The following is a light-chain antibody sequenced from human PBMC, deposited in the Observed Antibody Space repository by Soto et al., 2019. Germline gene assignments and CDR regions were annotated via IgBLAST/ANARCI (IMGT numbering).Light chain of an antibody. V-gene: IGKV1-5*01. CDR2: DAS. CDR3: QQYWT. Sequence: DNQMTQSPSTLSASIGDRVTITCRASQSISTWLVWYQQKPGKAPKLLIYDASSLESGVPSRFSGSGSGTEFTLTISSLQPDDFATYYCQQYWTFGQGTKVDI. CDR1: QSISTW. J-gene: IGKJ1*01.